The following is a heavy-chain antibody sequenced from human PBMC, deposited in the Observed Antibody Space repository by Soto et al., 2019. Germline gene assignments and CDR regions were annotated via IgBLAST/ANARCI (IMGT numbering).Heavy chain of an antibody. Sequence: PSETLSLTCAVYGGSFSGHYWSWVRQAPGKGLEWVSAISGSGGSTYYADSVKGRFTISRDNSKNTLYLQMNSLRAEDTAVYYCAKVSSGWYSNFDYWGQGTLVTVSS. V-gene: IGHV3-23*01. CDR2: ISGSGGST. CDR1: GGSFSGHY. CDR3: AKVSSGWYSNFDY. J-gene: IGHJ4*02. D-gene: IGHD6-19*01.